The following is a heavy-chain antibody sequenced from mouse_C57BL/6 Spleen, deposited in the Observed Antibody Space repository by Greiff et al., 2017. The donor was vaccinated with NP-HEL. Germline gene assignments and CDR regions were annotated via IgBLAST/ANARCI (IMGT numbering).Heavy chain of an antibody. CDR3: ARTTSGSYYYAMDY. CDR1: GFTFSDYG. D-gene: IGHD1-1*01. CDR2: ISSGSSTI. J-gene: IGHJ4*01. Sequence: EVKLVESGGGLVKPGGSLKLSCAASGFTFSDYGMHWVRQAPEKGLEWVAYISSGSSTIYYADTVKGRFTISRDNAKNTLFLQMTSLRSEDTAMYYCARTTSGSYYYAMDYWGQGTSVTVSS. V-gene: IGHV5-17*01.